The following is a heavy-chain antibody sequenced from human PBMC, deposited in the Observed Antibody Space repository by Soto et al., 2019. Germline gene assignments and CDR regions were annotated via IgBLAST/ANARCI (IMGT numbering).Heavy chain of an antibody. CDR1: GGSISTYY. V-gene: IGHV4-59*12. Sequence: SETLSLTCTVSGGSISTYYWSWIRQPPGKGLEWIGYIYYNGRTNYNPSLKSRVTISVDTSKNQFSLKLSSVTAADTAVYYCARFYNWNPLAWYDPWGQGTLVTVSS. CDR2: IYYNGRT. CDR3: ARFYNWNPLAWYDP. J-gene: IGHJ5*02. D-gene: IGHD1-20*01.